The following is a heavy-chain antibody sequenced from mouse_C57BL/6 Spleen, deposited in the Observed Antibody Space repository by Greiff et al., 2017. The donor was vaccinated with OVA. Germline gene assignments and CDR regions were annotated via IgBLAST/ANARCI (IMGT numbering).Heavy chain of an antibody. Sequence: EVQRVESGGGLVQPGGSMKLSCVASGFTFSNYWMNWVRQSPEKGLEWVAQIRLKSDNYATHYAVSGKGRFTISRAEYKSSVYLQMNNLSAEDTAIYYCTGSPLYYDSFLDYWGQGTSVTVSS. CDR3: TGSPLYYDSFLDY. CDR2: IRLKSDNYAT. D-gene: IGHD2-4*01. J-gene: IGHJ4*01. CDR1: GFTFSNYW. V-gene: IGHV6-3*01.